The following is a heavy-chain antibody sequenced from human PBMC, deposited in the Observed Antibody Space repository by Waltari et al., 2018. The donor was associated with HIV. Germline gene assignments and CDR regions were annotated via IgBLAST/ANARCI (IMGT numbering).Heavy chain of an antibody. D-gene: IGHD3-22*01. CDR3: ANYFTYYYDSSGMGAFDY. J-gene: IGHJ4*02. CDR1: GFTFSSYA. Sequence: EVQLLESGGGLVQPGGSLRLSCAASGFTFSSYAMSWVRQAPGKGLEWVSAISGSGGSTYYADSVKGRFTISRDNSKNTLYLQMNSLRAEDTAVYYCANYFTYYYDSSGMGAFDYWGQGTLVTVSS. CDR2: ISGSGGST. V-gene: IGHV3-23*01.